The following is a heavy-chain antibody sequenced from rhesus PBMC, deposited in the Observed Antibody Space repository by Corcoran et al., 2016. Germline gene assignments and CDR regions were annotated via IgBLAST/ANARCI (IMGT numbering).Heavy chain of an antibody. Sequence: EVQLVESGGGLVQPGGSLRLSCAASGLTFSSSGILWVRQAPGKGLGWFSYLNNRVPTASYADSLKGRFTISRDNSKITLFLQMNSLRAEDTAVYYCAKDVQYCWGQWVVVTVSS. CDR3: AKDVQYC. CDR2: LNNRVPTA. J-gene: IGHJ6*01. CDR1: GLTFSSSG. V-gene: IGHV3S5*01.